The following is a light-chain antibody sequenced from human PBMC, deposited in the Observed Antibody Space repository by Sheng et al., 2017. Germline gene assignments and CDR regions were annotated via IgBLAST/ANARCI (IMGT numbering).Light chain of an antibody. Sequence: QSALTQPASVSGSPGQSITISCTGTNSDVGRFDLVSWYQHHPGKAPKVLIYEGSRRPSEVSNRFSGSNSANTAPLTISGLQAEDEADYYCCSYAGSSTYVFGTGTKLTVL. CDR1: NSDVGRFDL. J-gene: IGLJ1*01. CDR3: CSYAGSSTYV. CDR2: EGS. V-gene: IGLV2-23*01.